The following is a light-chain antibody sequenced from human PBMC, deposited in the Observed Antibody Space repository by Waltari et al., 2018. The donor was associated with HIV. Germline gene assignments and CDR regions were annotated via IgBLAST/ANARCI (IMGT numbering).Light chain of an antibody. CDR3: AARDDILSGSWV. CDR2: SDL. J-gene: IGLJ3*02. Sequence: HSVLTQAPSASGTLGPRVTISCSGSISNIGTTSVRWFQQLPGMSPRLIIFSDLQRPSGVPDRFSASKSGTSASLAIDGLESGDEADYYCAARDDILSGSWVFGGGT. V-gene: IGLV1-47*01. CDR1: ISNIGTTS.